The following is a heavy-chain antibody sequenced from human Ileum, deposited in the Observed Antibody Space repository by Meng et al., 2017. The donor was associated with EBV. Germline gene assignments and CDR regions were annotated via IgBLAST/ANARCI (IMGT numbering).Heavy chain of an antibody. CDR2: INENGGTT. V-gene: IGHV3-74*03. CDR1: GFTFSTYW. J-gene: IGHJ4*02. CDR3: SRDLAGPFDD. Sequence: EGQLVESGGALVQPGGSLRLSCAVSGFTFSTYWMHWGRQAPGKGLVWISRINENGGTTTYADSVRGRFTISRDNTKNTLYLEMNNLRDDDTAVYFCSRDLAGPFDDWGQGTLVTVSS.